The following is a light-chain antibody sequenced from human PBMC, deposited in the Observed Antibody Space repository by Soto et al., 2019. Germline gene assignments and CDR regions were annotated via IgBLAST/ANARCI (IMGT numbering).Light chain of an antibody. CDR3: CSGAGSHVV. CDR2: DVS. J-gene: IGLJ2*01. V-gene: IGLV2-11*01. Sequence: QSVLTQPRSVSGSPGQSVTISCTGTSSDVGGYNYVSWYQQHPGKAPKLMIYDVSKRPSGVPDRFSGSKSGNTASLTISGLQAEDEADYYCCSGAGSHVVFGGGTKLTVL. CDR1: SSDVGGYNY.